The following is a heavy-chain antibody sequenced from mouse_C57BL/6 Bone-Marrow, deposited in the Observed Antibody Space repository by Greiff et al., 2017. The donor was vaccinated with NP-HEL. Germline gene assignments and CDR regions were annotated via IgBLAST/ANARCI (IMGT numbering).Heavy chain of an antibody. V-gene: IGHV1-55*01. CDR2: IYPGSGST. CDR1: GYTFTSYW. CDR3: ARRDYYGSSYWYFDV. D-gene: IGHD1-1*01. J-gene: IGHJ1*03. Sequence: QVQLQQPGAELVKPGALVKMSCKASGYTFTSYWITWVKQRPGQGLEWIGDIYPGSGSTNYNEKFKSKATLTVDTSSSTAYMQLSSLTSEDSAVYYCARRDYYGSSYWYFDVWGTGTTVTVSS.